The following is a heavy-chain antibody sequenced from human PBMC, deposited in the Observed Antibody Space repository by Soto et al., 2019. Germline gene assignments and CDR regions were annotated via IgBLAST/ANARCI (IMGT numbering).Heavy chain of an antibody. D-gene: IGHD6-19*01. CDR1: GYTFTDYY. V-gene: IGHV1-2*02. CDR2: INPKSGAT. J-gene: IGHJ1*01. CDR3: ASDISAYLS. Sequence: SVMVSWKASGYTFTDYYINWVRQAPGQGLEWMGWINPKSGATNSAQQFQGRVTMTRDTSTSTVYMELSSLRSEDTAVYYCASDISAYLSWG.